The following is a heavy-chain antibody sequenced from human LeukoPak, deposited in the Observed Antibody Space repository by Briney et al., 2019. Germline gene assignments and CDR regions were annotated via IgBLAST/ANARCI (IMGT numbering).Heavy chain of an antibody. CDR2: IYSGGST. CDR3: ARDRTHDY. V-gene: IGHV3-53*01. CDR1: GFTFSSYA. Sequence: GGSLRLSCAASGFTFSSYATSWVRQAPGKGLEWVSVIYSGGSTYYADSVKGRFTISRDNSKNTLYLQMNSLRAENTAVYYCARDRTHDYWGQGTLVTVSS. J-gene: IGHJ4*02.